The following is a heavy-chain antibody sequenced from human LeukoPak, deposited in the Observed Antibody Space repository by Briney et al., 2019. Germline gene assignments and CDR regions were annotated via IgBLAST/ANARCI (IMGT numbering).Heavy chain of an antibody. CDR2: INPSGGST. J-gene: IGHJ3*02. V-gene: IGHV1-46*01. CDR3: ARRGVAGSSSSYAFDI. CDR1: EYTFTSYY. D-gene: IGHD6-6*01. Sequence: ASVKVSCKASEYTFTSYYMHWVRQAPGQGLEWMGIINPSGGSTSYAQKFQGRVTMTRDTSTSTVYMELSSLRSEDTAVYYCARRGVAGSSSSYAFDIWGQGTMVTVSS.